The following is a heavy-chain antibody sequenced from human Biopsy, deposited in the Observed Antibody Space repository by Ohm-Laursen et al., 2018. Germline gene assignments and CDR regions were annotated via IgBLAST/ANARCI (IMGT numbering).Heavy chain of an antibody. CDR1: GYSFTNYY. V-gene: IGHV1-46*01. CDR2: INPNNNNT. Sequence: VASVKVSCNASGYSFTNYYLHWVRQAPGQGLQWMGRINPNNNNTVYAQQFQGRVTMTKDTSTSTVYMDLSSLTFDDSAVYYCARGPRGLVAITATAYYFDFWGRGNLVTVSS. D-gene: IGHD1-20*01. CDR3: ARGPRGLVAITATAYYFDF. J-gene: IGHJ4*02.